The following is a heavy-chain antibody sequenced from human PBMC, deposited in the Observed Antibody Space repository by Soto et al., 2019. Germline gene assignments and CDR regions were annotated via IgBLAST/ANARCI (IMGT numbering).Heavy chain of an antibody. CDR3: ARGKSRDAYNPLGY. CDR1: GFTVSNYY. J-gene: IGHJ4*02. Sequence: GGSLRLSCAASGFTVSNYYMSWVRQAPGRGLQWVSVIYTAGPTYYADSVKGRFTISRDGSKNTLYFQMDNLRAEDTATYYCARGKSRDAYNPLGYWGPGTLVTVSS. V-gene: IGHV3-53*01. CDR2: IYTAGPT. D-gene: IGHD1-1*01.